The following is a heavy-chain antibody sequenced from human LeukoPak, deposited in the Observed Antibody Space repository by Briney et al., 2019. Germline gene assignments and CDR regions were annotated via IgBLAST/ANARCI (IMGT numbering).Heavy chain of an antibody. CDR2: INHSGST. CDR3: ARSHGKIQLWLGPYFDY. D-gene: IGHD5-18*01. J-gene: IGHJ4*02. V-gene: IGHV4-34*01. CDR1: GGSSSGYY. Sequence: SETLSLTCAVYGGSSSGYYWSWIRQPPGKGLEWIGEINHSGSTNYNPSLKSRVTISVDTSKNQFSLKLSSVTAADTAVYYCARSHGKIQLWLGPYFDYWGQGTLVTVSS.